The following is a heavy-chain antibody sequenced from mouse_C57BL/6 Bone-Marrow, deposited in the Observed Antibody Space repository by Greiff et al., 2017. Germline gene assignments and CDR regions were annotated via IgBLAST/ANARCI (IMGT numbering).Heavy chain of an antibody. V-gene: IGHV1-64*01. CDR1: GYTFTSYW. J-gene: IGHJ3*01. CDR2: IHPNSGST. D-gene: IGHD4-1*01. Sequence: VQLQQPGAELVKPGASVKLSCKASGYTFTSYWMHWVKQRPGQGLEWIGMIHPNSGSTNYNEKFKSKATLTVDKSSGTAYMQRSSLTSEDSAVYDCARRNWDGPLAYWGQGTLVTVSA. CDR3: ARRNWDGPLAY.